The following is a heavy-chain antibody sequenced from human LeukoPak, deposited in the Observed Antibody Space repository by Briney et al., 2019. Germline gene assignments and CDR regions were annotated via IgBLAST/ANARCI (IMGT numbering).Heavy chain of an antibody. Sequence: ASVKVSCKASGGAFSSYAISWVRQPPGQGREWMGGIIPIFGTANYAQKFQGRVTITADESTSTAYMELSSLRSEDTAVYYCATRANSSGWYPDAFDIWGQGTMVTVSS. CDR3: ATRANSSGWYPDAFDI. CDR2: IIPIFGTA. V-gene: IGHV1-69*13. J-gene: IGHJ3*02. D-gene: IGHD6-19*01. CDR1: GGAFSSYA.